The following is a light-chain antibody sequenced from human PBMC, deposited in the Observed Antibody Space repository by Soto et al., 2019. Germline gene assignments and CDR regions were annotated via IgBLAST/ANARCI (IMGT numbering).Light chain of an antibody. Sequence: QLVLTQPPSASGSPGQSVTISCTGTSSDVGAYNYVSWYQQYPGKAPKLMIYEVSKRPSGVPDRFSGSKSGKTASLTVSGLQPEDEADYYCTSYAGNNIWVFGGGTKLTVL. V-gene: IGLV2-8*01. J-gene: IGLJ3*02. CDR2: EVS. CDR1: SSDVGAYNY. CDR3: TSYAGNNIWV.